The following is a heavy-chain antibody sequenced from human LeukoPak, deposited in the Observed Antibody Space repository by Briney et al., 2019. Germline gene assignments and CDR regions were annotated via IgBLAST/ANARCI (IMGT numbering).Heavy chain of an antibody. V-gene: IGHV4-34*01. Sequence: PSETPSLTCAVYGGSFSGYYWSWIRQPPGKGLEWIGEINHSGSTNYNPSLKSRVTISVDTSKNQFSLKLSSVTAADTAVYYCASGEYVGSGDIGPGGADYWGQGTLVTVSS. CDR3: ASGEYVGSGDIGPGGADY. CDR2: INHSGST. CDR1: GGSFSGYY. J-gene: IGHJ4*02. D-gene: IGHD3-10*01.